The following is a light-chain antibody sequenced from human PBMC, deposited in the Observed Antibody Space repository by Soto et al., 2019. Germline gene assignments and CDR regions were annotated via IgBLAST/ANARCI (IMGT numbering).Light chain of an antibody. CDR1: QSVTIY. V-gene: IGKV3-15*01. Sequence: EIVMTQSPATLSVSPGERATLSCRASQSVTIYLAWYQQKPGQAPRLLIYSASTRATGIPARFSGSGSGTEFTLTISSLQSEDFAVYYCQQYNNWPLTFGGGTK. CDR3: QQYNNWPLT. J-gene: IGKJ4*01. CDR2: SAS.